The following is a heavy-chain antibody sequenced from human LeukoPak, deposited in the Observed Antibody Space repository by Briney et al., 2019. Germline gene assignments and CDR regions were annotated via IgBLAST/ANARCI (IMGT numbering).Heavy chain of an antibody. CDR1: GGTFSSYA. J-gene: IGHJ4*02. Sequence: SVKVSCKSSGGTFSSYAINWVRQAPGQGLEWMGGIIPIFGTANYAQKFQGRVTITADKSTSTAYMELSSLRSEDTAVYYCARGGQWLVLDYWGQGTLVTVSS. CDR2: IIPIFGTA. D-gene: IGHD6-19*01. V-gene: IGHV1-69*06. CDR3: ARGGQWLVLDY.